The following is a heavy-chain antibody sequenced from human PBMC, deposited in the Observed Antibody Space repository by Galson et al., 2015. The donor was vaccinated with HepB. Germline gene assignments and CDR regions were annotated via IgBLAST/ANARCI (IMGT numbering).Heavy chain of an antibody. V-gene: IGHV4-39*07. CDR3: VREGALGELFDY. D-gene: IGHD3-10*01. CDR1: GGSISSTSYY. Sequence: SETLSLTCTVSGGSIFSGGSISSTSYYWGWVRQPPGKGLEWIGNIFYNGNTYYNPSLKRRVTISLDTSKKQFSLKLSSVTAADTAVYYCVREGALGELFDYWGQGTLVTVSS. J-gene: IGHJ4*02. CDR2: IFYNGNT.